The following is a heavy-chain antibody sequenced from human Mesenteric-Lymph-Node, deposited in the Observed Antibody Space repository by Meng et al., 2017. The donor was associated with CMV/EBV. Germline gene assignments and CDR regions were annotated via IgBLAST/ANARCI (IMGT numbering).Heavy chain of an antibody. J-gene: IGHJ6*02. CDR1: GFTFTTYA. CDR3: AKEYSYGPPYHYYGMDV. CDR2: IHYGGSTE. V-gene: IGHV3-30*02. D-gene: IGHD5-18*01. Sequence: GESLKISCAASGFTFTTYAMRWVRQAPGKGLEWVAFIHYGGSTEYYADSVKGRFTISRDNSKSTVYLQMNSLRAEDTAVYYCAKEYSYGPPYHYYGMDVWGQGTTVTVSS.